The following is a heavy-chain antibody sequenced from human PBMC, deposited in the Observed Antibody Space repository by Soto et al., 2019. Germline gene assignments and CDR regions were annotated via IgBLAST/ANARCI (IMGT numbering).Heavy chain of an antibody. CDR1: GFTFSSYA. V-gene: IGHV3-30-3*01. CDR2: ISYDGSNK. Sequence: QPGGSLRLSXAASGFTFSSYAMHWVRQAPGKGLEWVAVISYDGSNKYYADSVKGRFTISRDNSKNTLYLQMNSLRAEDTAVYYCARGPYYYDPQHFSYYYYYGMDVWGQGTTVTVSS. CDR3: ARGPYYYDPQHFSYYYYYGMDV. D-gene: IGHD3-22*01. J-gene: IGHJ6*02.